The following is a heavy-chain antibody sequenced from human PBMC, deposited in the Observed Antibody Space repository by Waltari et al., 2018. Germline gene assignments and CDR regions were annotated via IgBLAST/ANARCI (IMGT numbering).Heavy chain of an antibody. J-gene: IGHJ5*02. Sequence: QVQLVQSGAEVKKPGASVKVSCKASGYTFTSYAMHWVRQAPGQRLEWMGWINAGNGNTKYSQKFQGRVTITRDTSASTAYMELSSLRSEDTAVYYCARDGPYYDFWSGSTNWFDPWGQGTLVTVSS. V-gene: IGHV1-3*01. D-gene: IGHD3-3*01. CDR2: INAGNGNT. CDR3: ARDGPYYDFWSGSTNWFDP. CDR1: GYTFTSYA.